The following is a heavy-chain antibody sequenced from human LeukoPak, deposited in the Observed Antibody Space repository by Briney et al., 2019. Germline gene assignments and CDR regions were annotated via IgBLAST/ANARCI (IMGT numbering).Heavy chain of an antibody. J-gene: IGHJ6*03. CDR3: ASGSGSYRTPYYYMDV. D-gene: IGHD3-10*01. V-gene: IGHV3-53*01. CDR1: GFTVSSNY. Sequence: GGSLRLSCVASGFTVSSNYMSWVRQAPGKGLEWVSVIYSGGSTYYADSVKGRFTISRDNSKNTLYLQMNSLRAEDTAVYYCASGSGSYRTPYYYMDVRGTGTTVTVSS. CDR2: IYSGGST.